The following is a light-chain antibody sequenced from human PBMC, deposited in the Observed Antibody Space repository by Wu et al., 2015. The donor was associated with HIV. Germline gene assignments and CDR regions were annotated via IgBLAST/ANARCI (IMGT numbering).Light chain of an antibody. CDR2: DTS. CDR1: QSVGNN. CDR3: QQYNDWPRRT. J-gene: IGKJ2*02. Sequence: EIEMTQSPDTLSVSPGERATLFCRATQSVGNNLAWYQQKPGQAPRLLIYDTSIRATGISGRFSGRGSGTDFTLTISSMQSEDFAVYYCQQYNDWPRRTFGQGTKVEIK. V-gene: IGKV3-15*01.